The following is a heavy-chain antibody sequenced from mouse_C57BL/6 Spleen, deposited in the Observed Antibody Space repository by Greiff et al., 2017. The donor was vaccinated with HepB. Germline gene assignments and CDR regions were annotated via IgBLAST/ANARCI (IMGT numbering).Heavy chain of an antibody. V-gene: IGHV1-22*01. CDR3: ARGYYYGSWFAY. D-gene: IGHD1-1*01. J-gene: IGHJ3*01. CDR1: GYTFTDYN. Sequence: EVQLQQSGPELVKPGASVKMSCKASGYTFTDYNMHWVKQSHGKSLEWIGYINPNNGGTSYNQKFKGKATLTVNKSSSTAYMELRSLTSEDSAVYYCARGYYYGSWFAYWGQGTLVTVSA. CDR2: INPNNGGT.